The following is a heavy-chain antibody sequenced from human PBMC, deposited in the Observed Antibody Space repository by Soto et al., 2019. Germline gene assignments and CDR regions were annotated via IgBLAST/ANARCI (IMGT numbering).Heavy chain of an antibody. D-gene: IGHD3-16*02. CDR2: ISYSGTT. Sequence: SETLSLTCTVSGGPISSYYWNWIRQPPGKGLEWVGYISYSGTTNSNPSLKSRVTISVDTSKNQFSLKLNSVTAADTAVYYCARQAGSYRYYFDYWGLGSLVTVSS. CDR3: ARQAGSYRYYFDY. CDR1: GGPISSYY. V-gene: IGHV4-59*08. J-gene: IGHJ4*02.